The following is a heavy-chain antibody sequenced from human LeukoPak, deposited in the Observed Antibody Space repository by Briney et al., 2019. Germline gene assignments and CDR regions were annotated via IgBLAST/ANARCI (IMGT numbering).Heavy chain of an antibody. Sequence: GGSLRLSCTASGFTFSSYSLNWVRQAPGKGLEWVSSVSTGSNYIYYADSVKGRFTISRDNDKNSLYLQMNSLRVEDTAVYYCAKETTVAGFYPYFDYWGQGTLVTVSS. CDR3: AKETTVAGFYPYFDY. V-gene: IGHV3-21*01. D-gene: IGHD6-19*01. CDR1: GFTFSSYS. CDR2: VSTGSNYI. J-gene: IGHJ4*02.